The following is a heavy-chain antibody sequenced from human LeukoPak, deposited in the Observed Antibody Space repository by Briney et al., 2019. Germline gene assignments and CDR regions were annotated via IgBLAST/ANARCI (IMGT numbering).Heavy chain of an antibody. CDR1: GYTFPNYG. J-gene: IGHJ6*03. V-gene: IGHV1-18*01. CDR3: ATPAKGAYFYYYMDV. Sequence: ASVKVSCKASGYTFPNYGFTWVRQAPRQGLEWMGWISSYNGNTQYAQNFQGRLTLTTDTSTNTAYMDLRSLRSNDTAVYYCATPAKGAYFYYYMDVWGAGTTVTVSS. CDR2: ISSYNGNT. D-gene: IGHD2-2*01.